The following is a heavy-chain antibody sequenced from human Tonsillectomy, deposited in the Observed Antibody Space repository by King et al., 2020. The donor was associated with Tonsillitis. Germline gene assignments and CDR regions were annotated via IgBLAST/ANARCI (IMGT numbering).Heavy chain of an antibody. CDR1: GFTFSSYE. V-gene: IGHV3-48*03. CDR3: ARGTTVVTRYFDY. D-gene: IGHD4-23*01. J-gene: IGHJ4*02. Sequence: VQLVESGGGLVQPGGSLRLSCAASGFTFSSYEMNWVRQAPGKGLEWVSYISSSGSTIKYADSVKGRFTISRDNAKNSLYLQMNSLRAEDTAVYNCARGTTVVTRYFDYWGQGTLVTVSS. CDR2: ISSSGSTI.